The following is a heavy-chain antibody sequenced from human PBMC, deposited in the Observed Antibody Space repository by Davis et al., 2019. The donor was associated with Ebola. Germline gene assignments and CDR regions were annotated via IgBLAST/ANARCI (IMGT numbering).Heavy chain of an antibody. Sequence: ASVKVSCKASGYTFTSYDINWVRQATGQGLEWMGWMNPNSGNTGYAQKFQGRVTMTRNTSISTAYMELSSLRSEDTAVYYCASQQWQYYYYGMDVWGKGTTVTVSS. CDR1: GYTFTSYD. CDR2: MNPNSGNT. V-gene: IGHV1-8*01. J-gene: IGHJ6*04. CDR3: ASQQWQYYYYGMDV. D-gene: IGHD6-19*01.